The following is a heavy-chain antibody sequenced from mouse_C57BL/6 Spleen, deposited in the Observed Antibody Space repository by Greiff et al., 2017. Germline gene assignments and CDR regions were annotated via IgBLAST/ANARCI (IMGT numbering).Heavy chain of an antibody. CDR1: GYTFTSYW. Sequence: QVQLQQPGAELVRPGTSVKLSCKASGYTFTSYWMHWVKQRPGQGLEWIGVIDPSDSYTNYNQKFKGKATLTVDTSSSTAYMQLSSLTSEDSAVYYCARFNDYDPWFAYWGQGTLVTVSA. CDR3: ARFNDYDPWFAY. D-gene: IGHD2-4*01. CDR2: IDPSDSYT. J-gene: IGHJ3*01. V-gene: IGHV1-59*01.